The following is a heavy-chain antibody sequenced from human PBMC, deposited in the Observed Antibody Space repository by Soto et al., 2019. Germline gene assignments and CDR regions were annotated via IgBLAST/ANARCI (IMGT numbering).Heavy chain of an antibody. D-gene: IGHD2-15*01. CDR3: ASPWGVVVAGTYGMDV. CDR1: GFTFSSYE. V-gene: IGHV3-48*03. CDR2: ISSSGSTI. Sequence: GGSLRLFCAASGFTFSSYEMNWVRQAPGKGLEWVSYISSSGSTIYYADSVKGRFTISRDNAKNSLYLQMNSLRAEDTAVYYCASPWGVVVAGTYGMDVWGQGTTVTVSS. J-gene: IGHJ6*02.